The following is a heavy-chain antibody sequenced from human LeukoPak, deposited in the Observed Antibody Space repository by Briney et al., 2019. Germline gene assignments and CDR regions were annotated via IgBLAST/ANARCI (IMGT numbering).Heavy chain of an antibody. CDR1: GDSISSNNW. V-gene: IGHV4-4*02. Sequence: SETLSLTCTVSGDSISSNNWWNWVRQPPGKGLDWIGEISHAGSTKYNPSLKSRVTISVDTSKNQFSLKLSSVTAADTAVYYCARRDTASDAFDIWGQGTMVTVSS. J-gene: IGHJ3*02. CDR3: ARRDTASDAFDI. D-gene: IGHD5-18*01. CDR2: ISHAGST.